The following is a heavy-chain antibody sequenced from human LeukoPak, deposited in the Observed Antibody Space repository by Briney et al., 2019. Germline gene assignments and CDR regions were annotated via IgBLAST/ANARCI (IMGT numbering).Heavy chain of an antibody. CDR1: GFTFDDYA. CDR2: ISWNSGSI. CDR3: AKDGEQLWSGELGY. V-gene: IGHV3-9*01. J-gene: IGHJ4*02. D-gene: IGHD5-18*01. Sequence: PGGSLRLSCAASGFTFDDYAMHWVRQAPGKGLEWVSGISWNSGSIGYADSVKGRFTISRDNAKNSLYLQMNSLRAEDTALYYCAKDGEQLWSGELGYWGQGTLVTVSS.